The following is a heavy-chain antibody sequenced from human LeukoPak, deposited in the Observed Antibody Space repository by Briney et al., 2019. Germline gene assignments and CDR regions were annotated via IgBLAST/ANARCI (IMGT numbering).Heavy chain of an antibody. Sequence: SETLSLTCTVSGGSISSYYWSWIRQPAGKGLEWVGRIYTSGTTNYNPSLKSRVTISVDTSKNQFSLKLNSVTAADTAVYYCAREFQYWGQGTLVTVSS. CDR3: AREFQY. CDR1: GGSISSYY. V-gene: IGHV4-4*07. J-gene: IGHJ4*02. CDR2: IYTSGTT.